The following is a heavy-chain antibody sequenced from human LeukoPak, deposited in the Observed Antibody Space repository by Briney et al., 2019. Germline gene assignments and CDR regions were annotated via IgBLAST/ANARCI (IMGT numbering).Heavy chain of an antibody. CDR2: ISGSGGTT. D-gene: IGHD3-10*01. Sequence: PGGSLRLSCAASRFTFRSYAMTWVRQAPGKGLEWVSRISGSGGTTYYADSVKGRFTISRDNSKNTLYLQMNSLRAEDTAVYYCAKGDYYDLDYWGQGTLVTVSP. CDR1: RFTFRSYA. J-gene: IGHJ4*02. V-gene: IGHV3-23*01. CDR3: AKGDYYDLDY.